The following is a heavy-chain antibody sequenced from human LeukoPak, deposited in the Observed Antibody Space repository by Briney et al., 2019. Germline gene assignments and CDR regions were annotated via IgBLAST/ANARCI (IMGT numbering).Heavy chain of an antibody. CDR2: IYYSGST. CDR3: ARPGGFGSPPVFDI. J-gene: IGHJ3*02. CDR1: GGSISSYY. D-gene: IGHD3-10*01. V-gene: IGHV4-59*08. Sequence: SETLSLTCTVSGGSISSYYWSWIRQPPGKGLERIGYIYYSGSTNYNPSLKSRVTISVDTSKNQFSLKLSSVTAADTAVYCCARPGGFGSPPVFDIWGQGTMVTVSS.